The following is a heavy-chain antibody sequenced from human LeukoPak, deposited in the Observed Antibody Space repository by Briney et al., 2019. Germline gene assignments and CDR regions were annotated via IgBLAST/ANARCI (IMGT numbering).Heavy chain of an antibody. J-gene: IGHJ4*02. V-gene: IGHV3-13*04. Sequence: GGSLRLSCAASGFTFSSYDMHWVRQPRGKGLEWVSAIGTAGYTYYPGSVKGRFTISRENAKNSLYLQMNSLRAGDTAVYYCVRGTGYSAYDYDFDYWGQGTLVTVSS. D-gene: IGHD5-12*01. CDR1: GFTFSSYD. CDR3: VRGTGYSAYDYDFDY. CDR2: IGTAGYT.